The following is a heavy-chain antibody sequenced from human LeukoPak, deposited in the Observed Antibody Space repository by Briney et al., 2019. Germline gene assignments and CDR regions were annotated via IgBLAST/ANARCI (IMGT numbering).Heavy chain of an antibody. CDR2: IYYSGST. D-gene: IGHD5-18*01. J-gene: IGHJ4*02. CDR1: GGSISTSSYY. Sequence: SETLSLTCTVSGGSISTSSYYWGWIRQPPGKGLEWIGSIYYSGSTYYNPSLKSRVTISVDTSKNQFSLKLSSVTAADTAVYYCARQTVGTALVFSFDYWGQGTLVTVSS. CDR3: ARQTVGTALVFSFDY. V-gene: IGHV4-39*01.